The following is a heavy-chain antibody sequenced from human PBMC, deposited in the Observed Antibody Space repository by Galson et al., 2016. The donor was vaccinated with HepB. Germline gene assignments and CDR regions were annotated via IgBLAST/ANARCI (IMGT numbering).Heavy chain of an antibody. Sequence: SLRLSCAASGFSFSNFAMNWVRQAPGKGLEWVAVIWYDGSNRYYGASVKGRFTISRDNSKNTLYLQVNSVRDDDTATYYCAKDPSSGWYKYSHRMDAWGRGTTVTVSS. CDR3: AKDPSSGWYKYSHRMDA. J-gene: IGHJ6*02. V-gene: IGHV3-33*06. D-gene: IGHD6-19*01. CDR2: IWYDGSNR. CDR1: GFSFSNFA.